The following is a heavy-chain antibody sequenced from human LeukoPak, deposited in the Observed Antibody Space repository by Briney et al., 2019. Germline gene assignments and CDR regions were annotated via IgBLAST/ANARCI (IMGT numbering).Heavy chain of an antibody. CDR3: ARDYLADLYYYYMDV. CDR2: ISAYNGNT. CDR1: GYTFTGYY. V-gene: IGHV1-18*04. J-gene: IGHJ6*03. Sequence: ASVKVSCKASGYTFTGYYMHWVRQAPGQGLEWMGWISAYNGNTNYAQKLQGRVTMTTDTSTSTAYMELRSLRSDDTAVYYCARDYLADLYYYYMDVWGKGTTVTVSS.